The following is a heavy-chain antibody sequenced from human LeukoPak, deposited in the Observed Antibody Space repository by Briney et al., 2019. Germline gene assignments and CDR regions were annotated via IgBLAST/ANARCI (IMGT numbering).Heavy chain of an antibody. CDR3: ARDTGAAPAI. V-gene: IGHV1-2*02. D-gene: IGHD1-14*01. CDR1: GYTFTGYY. J-gene: IGHJ4*02. CDR2: INPNSGGT. Sequence: GASVNVSCKASGYTFTGYYMHWVRQAAGQGLERMGWINPNSGGTNYAQKFQGRVTMTRDTSISTAYMELSRLRSDDTAVYYCARDTGAAPAIWGQGTLVTVSS.